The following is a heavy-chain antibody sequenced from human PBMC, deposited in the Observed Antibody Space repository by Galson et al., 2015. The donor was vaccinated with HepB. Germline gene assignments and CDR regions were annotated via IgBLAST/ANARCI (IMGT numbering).Heavy chain of an antibody. CDR2: TNTNTGNP. CDR1: GYIFTANA. V-gene: IGHV7-4-1*02. J-gene: IGHJ4*02. CDR3: ARVQQWLVTTFDY. Sequence: SVQISCKASGYIFTANAMSWVRQAPGHGLEWMGWTNTNTGNPRYAPGCAGRFVFSVDTTVSTAYLQISSLKPDDTAVYYCARVQQWLVTTFDYWGQGTLVPVSS. D-gene: IGHD6-19*01.